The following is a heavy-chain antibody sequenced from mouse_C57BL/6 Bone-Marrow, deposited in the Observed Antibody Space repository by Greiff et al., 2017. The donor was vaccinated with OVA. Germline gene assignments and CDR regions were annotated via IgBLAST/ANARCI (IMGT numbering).Heavy chain of an antibody. CDR1: GYTFTDYE. V-gene: IGHV1-15*01. J-gene: IGHJ4*01. Sequence: QVQLKESGAELVRPGASVTLSCKASGYTFTDYEMHWVKQTPVHGLEWIGAIDPEPGGTAYNQKFKGKAILTADNCSSTTYMELLSLTSEDSAVYYCTRGYSNCYAMDYWGQGTSVTVSS. CDR3: TRGYSNCYAMDY. D-gene: IGHD2-5*01. CDR2: IDPEPGGT.